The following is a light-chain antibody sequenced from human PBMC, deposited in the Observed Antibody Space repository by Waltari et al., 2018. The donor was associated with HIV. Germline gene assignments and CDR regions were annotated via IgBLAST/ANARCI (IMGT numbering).Light chain of an antibody. V-gene: IGKV1-5*03. Sequence: DIQMTQSPSTLSASVGDRVPLTCRASQSISNWLAWYQQKPGKAPKLLIYRASTLESGVPSRFSGSGSGTEFTLTISRLQPDDFATYYCQQYDSYSWTFGQGTKVEI. CDR3: QQYDSYSWT. J-gene: IGKJ1*01. CDR1: QSISNW. CDR2: RAS.